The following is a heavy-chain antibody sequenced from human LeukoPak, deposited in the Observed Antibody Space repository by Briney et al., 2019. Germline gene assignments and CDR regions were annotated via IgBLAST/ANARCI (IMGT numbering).Heavy chain of an antibody. Sequence: SETLSLTCAVYGGSFSGYYWSWIRQPPGKGLEWIGEINHSGSTNYNPSLKSRVTMSVDTSKNQFSLKLSSVTAADTAVYYCAREGLPQTWSTRGWFDPWGQGTLVTVSS. V-gene: IGHV4-34*01. CDR2: INHSGST. CDR3: AREGLPQTWSTRGWFDP. D-gene: IGHD4-11*01. CDR1: GGSFSGYY. J-gene: IGHJ5*02.